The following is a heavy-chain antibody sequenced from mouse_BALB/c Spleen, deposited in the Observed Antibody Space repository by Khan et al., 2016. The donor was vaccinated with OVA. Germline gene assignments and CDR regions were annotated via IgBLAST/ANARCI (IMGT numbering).Heavy chain of an antibody. Sequence: VQLEESGPGLVAPSQSLSITCTVSGFSLTSYGVNWVRQPPGKGLEWLGVIWGDGSTNYHSALISRLSISKDNSKSQVFLKMNSLETDDTATYYCANIEYHDNVYAMDYWGQGTSVTVSS. D-gene: IGHD2-4*01. CDR2: IWGDGST. CDR3: ANIEYHDNVYAMDY. V-gene: IGHV2-3*01. CDR1: GFSLTSYG. J-gene: IGHJ4*01.